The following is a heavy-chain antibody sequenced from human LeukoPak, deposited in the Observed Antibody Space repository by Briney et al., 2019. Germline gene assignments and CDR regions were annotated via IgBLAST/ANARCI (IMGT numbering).Heavy chain of an antibody. Sequence: SQTLSLTCAVSGGSISSGGYSWSWIRQPPGKGLEWIGYIYHSGSTYYNPSLKIRVTISVDRSKNQFSLKLSSVTAADTAVYYCAREYSSSCWFDPWGQGTLVTVSS. CDR2: IYHSGST. J-gene: IGHJ5*02. V-gene: IGHV4-30-2*01. CDR3: AREYSSSCWFDP. CDR1: GGSISSGGYS. D-gene: IGHD6-13*01.